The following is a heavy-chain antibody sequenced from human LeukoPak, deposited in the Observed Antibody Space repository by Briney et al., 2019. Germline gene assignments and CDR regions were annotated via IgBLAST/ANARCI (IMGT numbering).Heavy chain of an antibody. V-gene: IGHV1-8*01. CDR3: ARDTGRWGFWSGLNAFDI. D-gene: IGHD3-3*01. CDR1: GYTFTSYD. J-gene: IGHJ3*02. CDR2: MNPNSGNT. Sequence: ASVKVSCKASGYTFTSYDINWVRQATGQGLEWMGWMNPNSGNTGYAQKFQGRVTMTRNTSISTAYMELSRLRSDDTAVYYCARDTGRWGFWSGLNAFDIWGQGTMVTVSS.